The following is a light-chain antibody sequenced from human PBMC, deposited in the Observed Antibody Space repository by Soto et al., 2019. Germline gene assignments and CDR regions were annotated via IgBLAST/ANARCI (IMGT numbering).Light chain of an antibody. CDR1: QSVLYSSNNKNY. CDR2: WAS. J-gene: IGKJ5*01. CDR3: QQYDNWPLT. Sequence: DIVMTQSPDSLAVSLGERATINCKSSQSVLYSSNNKNYLAWYQQKSGQPPKLLFYWASTRESGVPDRFSGSGSGTDFTLTISSLQAEDVAVYYCQQYDNWPLTFGQGTRLEIK. V-gene: IGKV4-1*01.